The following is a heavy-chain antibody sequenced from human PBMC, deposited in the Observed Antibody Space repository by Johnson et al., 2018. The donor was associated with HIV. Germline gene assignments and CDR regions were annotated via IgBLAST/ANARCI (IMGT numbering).Heavy chain of an antibody. Sequence: VQLVESGGGLVQPGGSLKLSCAASGFTFSGSDMHWVRQASGKGLAWVGRIRSKINNYATEYAVSVKGRFIISRDDSENMAYLQLKSLKTEDTAVYYCSRLVNYYDSRGYYVPGAIDIWGQGTTVTVSS. CDR1: GFTFSGSD. J-gene: IGHJ3*02. CDR3: SRLVNYYDSRGYYVPGAIDI. CDR2: IRSKINNYAT. V-gene: IGHV3-73*01. D-gene: IGHD3-22*01.